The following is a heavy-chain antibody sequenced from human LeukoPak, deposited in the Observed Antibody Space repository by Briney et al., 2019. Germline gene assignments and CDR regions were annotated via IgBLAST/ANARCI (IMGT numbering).Heavy chain of an antibody. V-gene: IGHV3-7*01. D-gene: IGHD2-8*01. Sequence: PGVSLRLSCAASGFTFSSYWMTWVRQAPGKGLAWVANIKQDGSSKYYMDSVKGRFTISRDNAKNSLYLQMNNLGAEDTAVYYCARVNPLMAPGAFDIWGQGTMVAASS. CDR3: ARVNPLMAPGAFDI. J-gene: IGHJ3*02. CDR2: IKQDGSSK. CDR1: GFTFSSYW.